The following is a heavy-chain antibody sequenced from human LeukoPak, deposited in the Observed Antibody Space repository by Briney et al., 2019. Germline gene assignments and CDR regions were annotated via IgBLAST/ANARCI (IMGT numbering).Heavy chain of an antibody. CDR1: GYSISSGYY. Sequence: SETLSLTCTVSGYSISSGYYWGWIRQPPGKGLEWIGSIYHSGSTYYNPSLKSRVTISVDTSKNQFSLKLSSVTAADTAVYYCARVRSYYDSSGYLDYWGQGTLVTVSS. CDR3: ARVRSYYDSSGYLDY. V-gene: IGHV4-38-2*02. J-gene: IGHJ4*02. D-gene: IGHD3-22*01. CDR2: IYHSGST.